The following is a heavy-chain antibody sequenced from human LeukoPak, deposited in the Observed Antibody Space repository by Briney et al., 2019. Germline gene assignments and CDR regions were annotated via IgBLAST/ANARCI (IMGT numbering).Heavy chain of an antibody. V-gene: IGHV3-66*01. CDR3: ARDAIAVAGENYYYYGMDV. J-gene: IGHJ6*02. Sequence: GGSLRLSCAASGFTVSSNYMSWVRQAPGKGLEWVSVIYSGGSTYYADSVKGRFTISRDNSKNTLYLQMNSLRAEDTAVYYCARDAIAVAGENYYYYGMDVWGQGTTVTVSS. CDR2: IYSGGST. D-gene: IGHD6-19*01. CDR1: GFTVSSNY.